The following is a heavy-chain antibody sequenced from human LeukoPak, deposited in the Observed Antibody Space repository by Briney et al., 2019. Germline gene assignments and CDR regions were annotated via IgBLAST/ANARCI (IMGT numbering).Heavy chain of an antibody. CDR3: ASQSHHCSSTSCYMDV. D-gene: IGHD2-2*01. J-gene: IGHJ6*03. CDR2: IIPIFGTA. CDR1: GGTFSSYA. Sequence: SVKVSCKASGGTFSSYAISWVRQAPGQGLEWMGGIIPIFGTANYAQKFQGRVTITADESTSTAYMELSSLRSEDTAVYYCASQSHHCSSTSCYMDVWGKGTTVTVPS. V-gene: IGHV1-69*13.